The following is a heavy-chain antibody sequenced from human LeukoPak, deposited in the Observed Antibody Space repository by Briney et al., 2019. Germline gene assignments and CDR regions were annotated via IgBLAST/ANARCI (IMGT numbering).Heavy chain of an antibody. CDR1: GYTFTSYS. D-gene: IGHD3-22*01. Sequence: ASVKVSCKASGYTFTSYSISWVRQAPGQGLEWMGWISAYNGNTNYAQKLQGRVTMTTDTSTSTAYMELRSLRSDDTAVYYCARFRYYYDSSGYSSNYFDYWGQGTLVTVSS. J-gene: IGHJ4*02. V-gene: IGHV1-18*01. CDR3: ARFRYYYDSSGYSSNYFDY. CDR2: ISAYNGNT.